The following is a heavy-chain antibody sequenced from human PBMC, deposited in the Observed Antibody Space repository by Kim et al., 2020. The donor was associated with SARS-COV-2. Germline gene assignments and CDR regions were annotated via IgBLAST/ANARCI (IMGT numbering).Heavy chain of an antibody. CDR1: GFTFSSYA. CDR3: AKDGLHYYGTHKAFDY. CDR2: IWYDGSNK. D-gene: IGHD3-10*01. J-gene: IGHJ4*01. V-gene: IGHV3-33*06. Sequence: GGSLRLSCAASGFTFSSYAMHWVRQAPGKGLEWVAVIWYDGSNKYYADSVKGRFTISRDNSKNTLYLQMNSLRAEDTAVYYCAKDGLHYYGTHKAFDYWG.